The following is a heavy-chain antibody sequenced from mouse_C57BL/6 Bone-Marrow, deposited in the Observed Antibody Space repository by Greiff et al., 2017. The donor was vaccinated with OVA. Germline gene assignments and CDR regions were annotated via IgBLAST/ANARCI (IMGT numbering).Heavy chain of an antibody. V-gene: IGHV1-75*01. CDR3: ARSWGWVDY. Sequence: VQLQQPGPELVKPGASVKLSCKASGYPFPNYCINWVKQRPGQGLEWIGWIFPESGSTYYNEKFKGKATLTLDKTSSTAYMVLSSRTSEDSAVYFCARSWGWVDYWGQGTTLTVSS. CDR1: GYPFPNYC. J-gene: IGHJ2*01. CDR2: IFPESGST.